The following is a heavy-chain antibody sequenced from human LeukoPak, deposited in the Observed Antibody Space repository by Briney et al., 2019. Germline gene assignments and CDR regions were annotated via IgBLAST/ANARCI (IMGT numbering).Heavy chain of an antibody. V-gene: IGHV4-59*08. D-gene: IGHD6-13*01. CDR1: GGSISSYY. J-gene: IGHJ4*02. CDR3: ARGVSSSWDYYFDY. Sequence: SETLTLTCTVSGGSISSYYWSWIRQPPGKGLEWIGYIFHSGSTNYNPSLKSRVTISVDTSKNQFSLKLNSVTAADTAVYYCARGVSSSWDYYFDYWGQGTLVTVSS. CDR2: IFHSGST.